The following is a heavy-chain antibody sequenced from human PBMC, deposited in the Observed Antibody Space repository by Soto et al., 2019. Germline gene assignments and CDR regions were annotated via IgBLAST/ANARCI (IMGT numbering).Heavy chain of an antibody. CDR2: INPNSGGT. CDR1: GYTFTGYY. V-gene: IGHV1-2*04. D-gene: IGHD3-16*01. J-gene: IGHJ5*02. CDR3: ARKYYRAGFDP. Sequence: ASVKVSCKASGYTFTGYYMHWVRQAPGQGLEWMGWINPNSGGTNYAQKFQGWVTMTRDTSISTAYMELRRLRSDDTAVYYCARKYYRAGFDPWGQGTLVTVSS.